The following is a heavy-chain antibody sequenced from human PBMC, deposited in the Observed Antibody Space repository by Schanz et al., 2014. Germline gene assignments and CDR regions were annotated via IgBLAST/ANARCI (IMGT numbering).Heavy chain of an antibody. Sequence: EVPLLESGGGFVQPGGSLRLSCVASGVTFSSYAMSWVRQASGKGLEWVSAISGSGASTYYADSVKGRFTISRDNSKNTLYLQMNSRRAEDTAVYYCAKDQGSYGSESYSYFDYWGQGTLATVSS. CDR2: ISGSGAST. J-gene: IGHJ4*02. V-gene: IGHV3-23*01. D-gene: IGHD3-10*01. CDR3: AKDQGSYGSESYSYFDY. CDR1: GVTFSSYA.